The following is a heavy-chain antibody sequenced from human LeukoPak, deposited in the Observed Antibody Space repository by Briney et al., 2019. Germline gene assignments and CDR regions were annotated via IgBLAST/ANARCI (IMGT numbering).Heavy chain of an antibody. J-gene: IGHJ3*02. D-gene: IGHD3-3*01. CDR3: ARSVPRITIFGVVVPDDAFDI. Sequence: SETLSLTCTVPSGSIRSSSYYWGWIRQPPGKGLEWIGSIYYSGSTNYNPSLKSRVTISVDTSKNQFSLKLSSVTAADTAVYYCARSVPRITIFGVVVPDDAFDIWGQGTMVTVSS. CDR1: SGSIRSSSYY. CDR2: IYYSGST. V-gene: IGHV4-39*07.